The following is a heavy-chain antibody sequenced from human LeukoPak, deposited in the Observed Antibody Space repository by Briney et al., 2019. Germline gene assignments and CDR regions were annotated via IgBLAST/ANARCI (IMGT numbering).Heavy chain of an antibody. CDR3: ARERRGIWEPLHSSSWHGPFDY. Sequence: PSETLSLTCTVSGGSISSSSYYWGWIRQPPGKGLEWIGSIYYSGSTYYNPSLKSRVTISVDTSKNQFSLKLSSVTAEDTAVYYCARERRGIWEPLHSSSWHGPFDYWGQGTLVTVSS. CDR1: GGSISSSSYY. D-gene: IGHD6-13*01. V-gene: IGHV4-39*07. J-gene: IGHJ4*02. CDR2: IYYSGST.